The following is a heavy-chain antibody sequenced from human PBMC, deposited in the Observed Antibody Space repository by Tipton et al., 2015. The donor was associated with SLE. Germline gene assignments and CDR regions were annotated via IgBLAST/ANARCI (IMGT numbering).Heavy chain of an antibody. J-gene: IGHJ3*02. D-gene: IGHD6-13*01. CDR1: GGSFSGYY. V-gene: IGHV4-34*01. Sequence: TLSLTCAVYGGSFSGYYWSWIRQPPGKGLEWIGEINHSGSTNYNPSLKSRVTISVDTSENQVSLNLGSVTAADTAVYYCARDRSSSWGGNAFDIWGQGTMVTVSS. CDR3: ARDRSSSWGGNAFDI. CDR2: INHSGST.